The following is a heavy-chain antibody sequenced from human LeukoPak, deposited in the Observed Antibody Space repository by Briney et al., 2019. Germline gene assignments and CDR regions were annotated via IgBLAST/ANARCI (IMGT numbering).Heavy chain of an antibody. D-gene: IGHD6-13*01. CDR2: IIPIFGTA. CDR1: GCTFSSYA. Sequence: SVKVSCKASGCTFSSYAISWVRQAPGQGLEWMGGIIPIFGTANYAQKFQGRVTITTDESTSTAYMELSSLRSEDTAVYYCARDSGVEQQLDYWGQGTLVTVSS. J-gene: IGHJ4*02. CDR3: ARDSGVEQQLDY. V-gene: IGHV1-69*05.